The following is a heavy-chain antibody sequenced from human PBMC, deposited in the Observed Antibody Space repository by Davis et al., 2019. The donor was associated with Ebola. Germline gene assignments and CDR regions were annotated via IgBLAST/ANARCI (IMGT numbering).Heavy chain of an antibody. CDR3: ARVSYGYTSGWYYNFAL. CDR1: AFTLSSYD. D-gene: IGHD6-19*01. CDR2: MNPNTGNT. V-gene: IGHV1-8*02. Sequence: ASVQVSCKASAFTLSSYDVHWVRPAPGQGPEWMGWMNPNTGNTPSEQKLQGRVTMTRDTSIRTAYMELSILRSEDTAVYYGARVSYGYTSGWYYNFALWGQGTLVTVSS. J-gene: IGHJ4*02.